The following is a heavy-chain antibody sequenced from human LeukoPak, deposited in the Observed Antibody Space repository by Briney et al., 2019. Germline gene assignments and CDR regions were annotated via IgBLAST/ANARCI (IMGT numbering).Heavy chain of an antibody. CDR3: ASDLERQDAFDI. V-gene: IGHV4-30-2*01. Sequence: PSETLSLTCTVSGGSISSGGYYWSWIRQPPGKGLEWIGYIYHSGSTYYNPSLKSRVTISVDTSKNQFSLKLSSVTAADTAVYYCASDLERQDAFDIWGQGTMVTVSS. CDR2: IYHSGST. J-gene: IGHJ3*02. CDR1: GGSISSGGYY. D-gene: IGHD1-1*01.